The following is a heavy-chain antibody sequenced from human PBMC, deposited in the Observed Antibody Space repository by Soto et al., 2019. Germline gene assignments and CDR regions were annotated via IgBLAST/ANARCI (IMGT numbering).Heavy chain of an antibody. CDR1: GFTFSRYC. J-gene: IGHJ4*02. V-gene: IGHV3-23*01. Sequence: DVRLLESGGGLVQPGGSLRLSCAASGFTFSRYCMSWVRQAPGKGLEWVSTIGTSASTYYGDSVRGRFTISRDNSRNTLYLQMNSLRAEDTAVYYCADLSRYCTSSNCDWGQGTLVTVSS. CDR3: ADLSRYCTSSNCD. CDR2: IGTSAST. D-gene: IGHD2-2*01.